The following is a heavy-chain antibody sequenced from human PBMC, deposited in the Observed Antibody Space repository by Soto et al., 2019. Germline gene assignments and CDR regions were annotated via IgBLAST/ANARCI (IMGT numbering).Heavy chain of an antibody. Sequence: QVQLVQSGAEVKKPGSSVKVSCKASGGTFSSYAISWVRQAPGQGLEWMGGIIPIFGTANYAQKFQGRVTITADKPTSKAYMELSSLRSEDTAVYYCARLWFGEPINWFDPGGQGTLVTVSS. D-gene: IGHD3-10*01. V-gene: IGHV1-69*06. CDR2: IIPIFGTA. J-gene: IGHJ5*02. CDR1: GGTFSSYA. CDR3: ARLWFGEPINWFDP.